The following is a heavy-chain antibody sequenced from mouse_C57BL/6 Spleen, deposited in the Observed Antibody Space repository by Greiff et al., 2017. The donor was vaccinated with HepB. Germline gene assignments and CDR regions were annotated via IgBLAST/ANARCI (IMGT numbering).Heavy chain of an antibody. CDR2: INYDGSST. D-gene: IGHD3-1*01. V-gene: IGHV5-16*01. CDR3: ARDRELDFDY. J-gene: IGHJ2*01. CDR1: GFTFSDYY. Sequence: EVKLMESEGGLVQPGSSMKLSCTASGFTFSDYYMAWVRQVPEKGLEWVANINYDGSSTYYLDSLKSRFIISRDNAKNILYLQMSSLKSEDTATYYCARDRELDFDYWGQGTTLTVSS.